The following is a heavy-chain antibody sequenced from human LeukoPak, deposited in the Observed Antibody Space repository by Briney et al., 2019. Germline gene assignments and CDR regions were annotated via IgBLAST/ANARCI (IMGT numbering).Heavy chain of an antibody. CDR3: ARVGMITFGGADPRAFDI. D-gene: IGHD3-16*01. CDR2: INYSGST. V-gene: IGHV4-31*03. Sequence: SQTLSLTCTVSGGSISSGGYYWSWLRQHPGKGLEWIGNINYSGSTYYNPSLKSRVTISVDTSKNQFSLKLSSVTAADTAVYYCARVGMITFGGADPRAFDIWGKGTMVTVSS. J-gene: IGHJ3*02. CDR1: GGSISSGGYY.